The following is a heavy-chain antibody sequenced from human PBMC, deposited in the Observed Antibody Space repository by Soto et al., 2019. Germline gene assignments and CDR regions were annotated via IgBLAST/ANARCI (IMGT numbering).Heavy chain of an antibody. CDR3: ARLTPVRYFDS. CDR2: IHHFGST. V-gene: IGHV4-38-2*01. CDR1: GHSIDSDFF. D-gene: IGHD3-9*01. Sequence: TSETLSLTCAVSGHSIDSDFFWGWIRQPPGKGLEWLGTIHHFGSTYYNPSLQSRVTISVDLSKNQFSLRVTSVTAADTAIYYCARLTPVRYFDSWGQGTLVTVSS. J-gene: IGHJ4*02.